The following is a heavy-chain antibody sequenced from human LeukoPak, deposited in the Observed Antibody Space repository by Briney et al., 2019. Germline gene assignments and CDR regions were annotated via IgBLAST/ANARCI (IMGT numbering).Heavy chain of an antibody. V-gene: IGHV1-46*01. D-gene: IGHD6-13*01. CDR2: INPSGGST. Sequence: GASVKVSCKASGYTFTSYYMHWVRQAPGQGLEWMGIINPSGGSTSYAQKFQGRVTMTRDTSTSTAYMELRSLRSDDTAVCYCARESSWSSPYYYYMDVWGKGTTVTVSS. CDR1: GYTFTSYY. J-gene: IGHJ6*03. CDR3: ARESSWSSPYYYYMDV.